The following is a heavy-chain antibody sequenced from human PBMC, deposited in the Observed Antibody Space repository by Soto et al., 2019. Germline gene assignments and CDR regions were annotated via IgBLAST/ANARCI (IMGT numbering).Heavy chain of an antibody. CDR1: GGSISSGGYY. CDR3: ARDRAASSGYYLSYYYGMDV. Sequence: QVQLQESGPGLVKPSQTLSLTCTVSGGSISSGGYYWSWIRQHPGKGLEWIGYIYYSGSTYYNPSLKGRVTISVHTSKNQFSLKLSSVTAADTAVYYCARDRAASSGYYLSYYYGMDVWGQGTTVTVSS. V-gene: IGHV4-31*03. CDR2: IYYSGST. D-gene: IGHD3-22*01. J-gene: IGHJ6*02.